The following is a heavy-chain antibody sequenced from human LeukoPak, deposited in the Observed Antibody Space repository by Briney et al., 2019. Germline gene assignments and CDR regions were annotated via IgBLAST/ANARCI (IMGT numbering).Heavy chain of an antibody. D-gene: IGHD2-2*01. Sequence: AGGSLRLSCAASGFTFSSYAMSWVRQAPGKGLEWVANIKQDGSEKYYVDSVKGRFTISRDNAKNSLYLQMNSLRAEDTAVYYCARVRSVVPAGDYWGQGTLVTVSS. V-gene: IGHV3-7*01. J-gene: IGHJ4*02. CDR3: ARVRSVVPAGDY. CDR1: GFTFSSYA. CDR2: IKQDGSEK.